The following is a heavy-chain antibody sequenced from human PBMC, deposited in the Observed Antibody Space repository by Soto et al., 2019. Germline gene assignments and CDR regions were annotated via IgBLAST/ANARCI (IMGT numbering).Heavy chain of an antibody. V-gene: IGHV3-23*01. Sequence: HPGGSLRLSCAASGFTFSTCAMSWVRQAPGKGLEWVSSINSGGGGTFYSDSVKGRFTISRDNSKNTLYLQINSLRAEDTAVYYCAKRGTYYFDYWGQGALVTVSS. CDR2: INSGGGGT. D-gene: IGHD2-15*01. CDR3: AKRGTYYFDY. CDR1: GFTFSTCA. J-gene: IGHJ4*02.